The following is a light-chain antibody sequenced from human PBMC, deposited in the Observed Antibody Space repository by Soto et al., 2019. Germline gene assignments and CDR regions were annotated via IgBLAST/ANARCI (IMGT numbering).Light chain of an antibody. CDR1: SSDVGGYDY. CDR3: SSYKSSTTYV. J-gene: IGLJ1*01. V-gene: IGLV2-14*01. Sequence: QSALTQPASGSGAPGQSITISCTETSSDVGGYDYVSWYQQYLGKAPKLMIYAVTNRPSGVSNRFSGSKSGNTASLTISGLQAEDEADYYCSSYKSSTTYVFGTGTKVTV. CDR2: AVT.